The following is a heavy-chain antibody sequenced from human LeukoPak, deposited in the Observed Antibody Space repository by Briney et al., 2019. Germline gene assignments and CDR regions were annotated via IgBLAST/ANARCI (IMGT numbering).Heavy chain of an antibody. D-gene: IGHD6-19*01. CDR2: ISSSSSYI. V-gene: IGHV3-21*01. CDR1: GFTFSSYS. CDR3: ARDRIAVADYFEPDSYYYYAMDV. J-gene: IGHJ6*02. Sequence: GGSLRLSCAASGFTFSSYSMNWVRQAPGKGLEWVSSISSSSSYIYYADSVKGRFTISRDNAKNSLYLQMNSLRAEDTAVYYCARDRIAVADYFEPDSYYYYAMDVWGQGTTVTVSS.